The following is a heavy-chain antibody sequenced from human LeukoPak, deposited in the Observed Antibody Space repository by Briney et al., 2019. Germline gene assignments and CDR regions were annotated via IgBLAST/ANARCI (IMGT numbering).Heavy chain of an antibody. CDR3: ATLLRSQLVSVADY. V-gene: IGHV3-30*03. D-gene: IGHD6-13*01. CDR1: GFTFSHFG. Sequence: PGRSLRLSCAASGFTFSHFGIHWVRQAPGKGLEWVASISYDGSKEYYAESVKGRFTISRDNANDSLYLQMNSLRAEDTAVYYCATLLRSQLVSVADYWGQGTLVTVSS. CDR2: ISYDGSKE. J-gene: IGHJ4*02.